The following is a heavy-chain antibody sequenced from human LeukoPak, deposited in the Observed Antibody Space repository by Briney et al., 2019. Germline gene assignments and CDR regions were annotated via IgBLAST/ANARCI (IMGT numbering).Heavy chain of an antibody. Sequence: PGGSLRLFCAASGFTLSDYYMSWTRQAPGKGLEWVSYISSSSSYTNYADSVEGRFTISRDNAKNSLHLQMNSLRAEDTAVYYCEREVETAKVPSIGDDCWGQGTVDTVSS. CDR3: EREVETAKVPSIGDDC. CDR1: GFTLSDYY. V-gene: IGHV3-11*06. J-gene: IGHJ4*02. D-gene: IGHD5-18*01. CDR2: ISSSSSYT.